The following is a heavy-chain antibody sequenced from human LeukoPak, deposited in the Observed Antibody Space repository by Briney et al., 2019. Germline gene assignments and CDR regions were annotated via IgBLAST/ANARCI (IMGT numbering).Heavy chain of an antibody. Sequence: SETLPLTCAVYGGSFSGYYWSWIRQPPGKGLEWIGEINHSGSTNYNPSLKSRVTISVDTSKNQFSLKLSSVTAADTAVFYCAISGNYFRPFDYWGQGTLVSVSS. J-gene: IGHJ4*02. D-gene: IGHD1-26*01. CDR2: INHSGST. CDR3: AISGNYFRPFDY. CDR1: GGSFSGYY. V-gene: IGHV4-34*01.